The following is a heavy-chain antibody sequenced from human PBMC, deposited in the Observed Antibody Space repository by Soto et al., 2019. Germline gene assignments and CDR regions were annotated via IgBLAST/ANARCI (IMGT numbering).Heavy chain of an antibody. CDR3: ARWSPGIAAAGTRFSYGMDV. Sequence: WGSLRLSCPASRFTVSSNYMSCVRQAPGKELEWVSVLYSGGSTYYADSVKGRFTISRDNYKNTLYLQMNSLRAEDTAVYYCARWSPGIAAAGTRFSYGMDVWGQGTTVTVSS. CDR1: RFTVSSNY. J-gene: IGHJ6*02. D-gene: IGHD6-13*01. CDR2: LYSGGST. V-gene: IGHV3-66*01.